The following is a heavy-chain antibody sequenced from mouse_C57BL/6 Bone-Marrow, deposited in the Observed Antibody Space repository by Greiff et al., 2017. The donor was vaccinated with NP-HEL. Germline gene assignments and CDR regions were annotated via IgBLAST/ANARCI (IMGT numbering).Heavy chain of an antibody. CDR2: INPSTGGT. CDR1: GYSFTGYY. CDR3: ARRDYLYYAMDY. Sequence: VQLKQSGPELVKPGASVKISCKASGYSFTGYYMNWVKQSPEKSLEWIGEINPSTGGTTYNQKFKAKATLTVDKSSSTAYMQLKSLTSEDSAVYYCARRDYLYYAMDYWGQGTSVTVSS. J-gene: IGHJ4*01. D-gene: IGHD2-4*01. V-gene: IGHV1-42*01.